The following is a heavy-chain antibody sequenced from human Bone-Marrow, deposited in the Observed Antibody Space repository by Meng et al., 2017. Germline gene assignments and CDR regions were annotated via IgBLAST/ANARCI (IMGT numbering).Heavy chain of an antibody. CDR3: ASSPLLSYNY. D-gene: IGHD1-26*01. CDR1: GFTFSSYW. Sequence: VGAGGALVQPGGSLRHSCKASGFTFSSYWMHWVRKAPGKGPVWVSRINTDGSSTDYADSVKGRFTISRDNSKNTLYLQMNSLRVEDTAVYYCASSPLLSYNYWGQGTLVTVSS. V-gene: IGHV3-74*01. CDR2: INTDGSST. J-gene: IGHJ4*02.